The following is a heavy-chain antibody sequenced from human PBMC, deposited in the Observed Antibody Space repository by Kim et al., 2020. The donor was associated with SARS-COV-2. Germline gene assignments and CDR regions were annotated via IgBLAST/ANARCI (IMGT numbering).Heavy chain of an antibody. CDR2: MNPNSGNT. CDR3: ARAKLVQGVFYYYYYMDV. J-gene: IGHJ6*03. V-gene: IGHV1-8*01. D-gene: IGHD3-10*01. Sequence: ASVKVSCKASGYTFTSYDINWVRQATGQGLEWMGWMNPNSGNTGYAQKFQGRVTMTRNTSISTAYMELSCLRSEDTAVYYCARAKLVQGVFYYYYYMDVWGKGTTVTVSS. CDR1: GYTFTSYD.